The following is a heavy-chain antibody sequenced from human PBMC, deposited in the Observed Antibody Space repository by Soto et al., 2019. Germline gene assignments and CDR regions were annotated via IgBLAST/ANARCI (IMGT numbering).Heavy chain of an antibody. CDR3: ARGGPLSAYYLDYFDY. J-gene: IGHJ4*01. D-gene: IGHD3-22*01. Sequence: PGGSLRLSCAASGFTFSSFWMSWVRQAPGKGLEWVANIKQDGSQKYFVDSVKGRFTISRDNAKNSLYLQMNSLRAEDTALYYCARGGPLSAYYLDYFDYWGHGTLVTVSS. CDR1: GFTFSSFW. CDR2: IKQDGSQK. V-gene: IGHV3-7*01.